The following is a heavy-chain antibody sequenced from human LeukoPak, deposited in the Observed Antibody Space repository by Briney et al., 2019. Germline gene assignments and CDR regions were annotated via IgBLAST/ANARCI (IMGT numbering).Heavy chain of an antibody. J-gene: IGHJ5*02. Sequence: TSETLSLTCTVSGGSISSYYWSWIRQPPGKGLEWIGYIYYSGSTNYNPSLKSRVTISVDTSKNQFSLKLSSVAAADTAVYYCAREGTAGTNLNWFDPWGQGTLVTVSS. CDR1: GGSISSYY. V-gene: IGHV4-59*01. CDR2: IYYSGST. CDR3: AREGTAGTNLNWFDP. D-gene: IGHD1-1*01.